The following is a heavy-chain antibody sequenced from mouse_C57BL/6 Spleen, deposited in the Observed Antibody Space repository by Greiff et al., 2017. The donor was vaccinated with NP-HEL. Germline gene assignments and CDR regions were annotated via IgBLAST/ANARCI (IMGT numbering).Heavy chain of an antibody. V-gene: IGHV1-82*01. CDR3: ARGSHYYGRYYFDY. D-gene: IGHD1-1*01. CDR1: GYAFSSSW. J-gene: IGHJ2*01. CDR2: IYPGDGDT. Sequence: QVQLKESGPELVKPGASVKISCKASGYAFSSSWMNWVKQRPGKGLEWIGRIYPGDGDTNYNGKFKGKATLTADKSSSTAYMQLSSLTSEDSAVYFCARGSHYYGRYYFDYWGQGTTLTVSS.